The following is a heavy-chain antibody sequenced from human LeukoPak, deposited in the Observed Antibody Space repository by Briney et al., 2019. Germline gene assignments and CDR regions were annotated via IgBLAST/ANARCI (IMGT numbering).Heavy chain of an antibody. CDR1: GFTFSSYW. J-gene: IGHJ4*02. CDR3: ARAPPYDSSERGFFDY. Sequence: GGSLRLSCAASGFTFSSYWMSWVRQAPGKGLEWVANIKQDGSEKYYVDSVKGRFTISRDNSKNTLYLQMNSLRAEDTAVYYCARAPPYDSSERGFFDYWGQGTLVTVSS. D-gene: IGHD3-22*01. CDR2: IKQDGSEK. V-gene: IGHV3-7*04.